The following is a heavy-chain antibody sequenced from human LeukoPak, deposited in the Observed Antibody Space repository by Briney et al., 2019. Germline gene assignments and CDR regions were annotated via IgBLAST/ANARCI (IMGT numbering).Heavy chain of an antibody. CDR2: IHHTGST. V-gene: IGHV4-38-2*02. CDR1: GYSISSGYY. D-gene: IGHD1-26*01. CDR3: ARAWGLELLGKRGYFDY. Sequence: PSETLSLTCSVSGYSISSGYYWGWIRQPPGKGLEWIGNIHHTGSTYYNPSLKSRVTISLDTSKNQFSLKLSCLTAAYTAVYYCARAWGLELLGKRGYFDYWGQGTLVTVSS. J-gene: IGHJ4*02.